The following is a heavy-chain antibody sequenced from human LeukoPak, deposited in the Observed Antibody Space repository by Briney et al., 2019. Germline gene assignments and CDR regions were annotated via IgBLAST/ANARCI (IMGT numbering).Heavy chain of an antibody. V-gene: IGHV4-4*07. Sequence: PSETLSLTCTVSGGSISSYYWSWIRQPAGKGLEGIGRIYSSGGANYNPSLKSRLTISVDKSKNQFSLRLSSVTAADTAVYYCARSVGYCSSASCYVNWFDPWGQGTLVTVSS. J-gene: IGHJ5*02. CDR2: IYSSGGA. CDR1: GGSISSYY. D-gene: IGHD2-2*01. CDR3: ARSVGYCSSASCYVNWFDP.